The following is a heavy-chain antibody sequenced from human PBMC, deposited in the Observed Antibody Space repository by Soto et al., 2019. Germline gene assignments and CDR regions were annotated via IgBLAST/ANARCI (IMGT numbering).Heavy chain of an antibody. V-gene: IGHV3-21*01. J-gene: IGHJ4*02. D-gene: IGHD3-9*01. CDR2: ISSSSSYK. CDR1: GFTFSSYS. CDR3: ARVMKGILTGYYDY. Sequence: GGSLRLSCAASGFTFSSYSMNWVRQAPGKGLEWVSSISSSSSYKYYADSVKGRFTTSRDNAKNSLYLQMNSLRAEDTAVYYCARVMKGILTGYYDYWGQGTLVTVSS.